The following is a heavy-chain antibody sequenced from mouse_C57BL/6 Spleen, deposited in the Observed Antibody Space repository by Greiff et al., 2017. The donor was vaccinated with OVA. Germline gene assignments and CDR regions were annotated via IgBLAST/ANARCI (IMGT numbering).Heavy chain of an antibody. Sequence: ESGPGLVQPSQSLSLPCSVTGYSITSGYYWNWIRQFPGNKLAWLGYISYDGSNNYNPSLKNRISITRDTSKNQFFLKLNSVTTEDTATYYCARERMDDWGQGTSVTVSS. V-gene: IGHV3-6*01. CDR1: GYSITSGYY. J-gene: IGHJ4*01. CDR3: ARERMDD. CDR2: ISYDGSN.